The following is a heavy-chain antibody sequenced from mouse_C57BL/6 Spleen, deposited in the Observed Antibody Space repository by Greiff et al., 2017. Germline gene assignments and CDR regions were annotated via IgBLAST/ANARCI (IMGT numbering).Heavy chain of an antibody. CDR3: ARWVEEFAY. V-gene: IGHV5-4*03. CDR2: ISDGGSYT. D-gene: IGHD1-1*01. J-gene: IGHJ3*01. Sequence: EVKLVESGGGLVKPGGSLKLSCAASGFTFSSYAMSWVRQTPEKRLEWVATISDGGSYTYYPDNVKGRFTISRDNANNILYLHMSHLKSEDTAMYYCARWVEEFAYWGQGTLVTVSA. CDR1: GFTFSSYA.